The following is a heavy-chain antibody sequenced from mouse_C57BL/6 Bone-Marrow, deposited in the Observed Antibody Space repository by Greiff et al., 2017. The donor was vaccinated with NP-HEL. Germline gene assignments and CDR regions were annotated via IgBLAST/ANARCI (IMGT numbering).Heavy chain of an antibody. Sequence: VQLQQSGPELVKPGASVKISCKASGYSFTGYYMNWVKQSPEKSLEWIGEINPSTGGTTYNQKFKAKATLTVDKSSSTAYMQLKSLPSEDSAVYYCAREGPIYYYGQLGDYWGQGTTLTVSS. J-gene: IGHJ2*01. CDR2: INPSTGGT. CDR1: GYSFTGYY. CDR3: AREGPIYYYGQLGDY. V-gene: IGHV1-42*01. D-gene: IGHD1-1*01.